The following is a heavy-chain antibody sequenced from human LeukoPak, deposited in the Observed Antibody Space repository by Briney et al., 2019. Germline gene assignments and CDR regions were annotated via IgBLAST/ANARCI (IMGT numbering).Heavy chain of an antibody. CDR2: IYSSGTT. CDR3: ARRWVYDKRAFDA. CDR1: GGSSSSYY. D-gene: IGHD3-16*01. V-gene: IGHV4-4*07. Sequence: RPSETLSLTCTVSGGSSSSYYWSWIRQPAGKGLEWIGRIYSSGTTNYNPSLKSRVTVSVDTSKYQISLKLSSVTAADTAVYYCARRWVYDKRAFDAWGQGTMVTVSS. J-gene: IGHJ3*01.